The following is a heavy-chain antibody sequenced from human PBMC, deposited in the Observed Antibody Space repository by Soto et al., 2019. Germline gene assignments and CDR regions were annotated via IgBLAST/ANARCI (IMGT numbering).Heavy chain of an antibody. J-gene: IGHJ6*02. Sequence: ASVKVSCKASGYTFTTYYIHWVRQAPGQGLEWMGIINPSVGSTSYAQKFQGRVSMTRDTSTSTFYMDLNSLRSEDTAVYYCARSITTTRYYYGMDVWGQGTTVTVSS. CDR3: ARSITTTRYYYGMDV. V-gene: IGHV1-46*01. D-gene: IGHD1-26*01. CDR2: INPSVGST. CDR1: GYTFTTYY.